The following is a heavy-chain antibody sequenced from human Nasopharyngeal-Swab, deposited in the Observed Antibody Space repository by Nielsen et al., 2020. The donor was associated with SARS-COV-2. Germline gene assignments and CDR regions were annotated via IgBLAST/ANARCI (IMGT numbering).Heavy chain of an antibody. CDR3: AGNRRGYYDSSGYYSFDY. J-gene: IGHJ4*02. Sequence: SETLSLTCTVSGGSISSSSYYWGWIRQPPGKGLEWIGSIYYSGSTYYNPSLKSRVTISVDTSKNQFSLKLSSVTAADTAVYYCAGNRRGYYDSSGYYSFDYWGQGTLVTVSS. CDR1: GGSISSSSYY. CDR2: IYYSGST. V-gene: IGHV4-39*07. D-gene: IGHD3-22*01.